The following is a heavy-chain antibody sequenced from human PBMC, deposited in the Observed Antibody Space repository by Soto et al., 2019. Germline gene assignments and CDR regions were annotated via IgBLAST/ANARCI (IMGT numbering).Heavy chain of an antibody. CDR1: GGTFSSYA. D-gene: IGHD1-7*01. V-gene: IGHV1-69*01. J-gene: IGHJ6*02. Sequence: QVQLVQSGAEVQKPGSSVKVSCKASGGTFSSYAISWVRQAPGQGLEWMGGIIPIFGTANYAQKFQGRVTITADESTSTAYMELSSLRSEDTAVYYCARVKGGTTGYYYYGMDVWGQGTTVTVSS. CDR3: ARVKGGTTGYYYYGMDV. CDR2: IIPIFGTA.